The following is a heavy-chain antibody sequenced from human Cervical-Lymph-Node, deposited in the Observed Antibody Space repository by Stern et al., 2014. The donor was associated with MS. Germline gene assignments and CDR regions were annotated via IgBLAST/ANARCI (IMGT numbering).Heavy chain of an antibody. CDR1: GGTFRNYA. CDR2: IIHVSGTA. Sequence: VQLVQSGSEVKKPGSSVKVSCKASGGTFRNYALSWVRQAPGQGLEWMGVIIHVSGTATYAQKFQGRVTIIADESTGTVFMEMSSLGSEDTAVYYCAIFHPPRWGQGTMVTVSS. V-gene: IGHV1-69*01. J-gene: IGHJ3*01. CDR3: AIFHPPR. D-gene: IGHD6-6*01.